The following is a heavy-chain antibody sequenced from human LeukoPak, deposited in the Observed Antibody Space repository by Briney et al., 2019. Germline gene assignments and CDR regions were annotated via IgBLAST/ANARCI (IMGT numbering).Heavy chain of an antibody. Sequence: SETLSLTCTVSGGSISSYYWSWIRQLPGKGLEWIGYIYYSGSTNYNPSLKSRVTISVDTSKNQFSLKLSSVTAADTAVYYCARHGYGGFDYWGQGTLVTVSS. CDR3: ARHGYGGFDY. CDR2: IYYSGST. V-gene: IGHV4-59*08. D-gene: IGHD5-12*01. J-gene: IGHJ4*02. CDR1: GGSISSYY.